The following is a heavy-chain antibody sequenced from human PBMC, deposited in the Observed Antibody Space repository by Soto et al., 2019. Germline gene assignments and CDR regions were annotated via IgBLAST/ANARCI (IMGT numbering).Heavy chain of an antibody. D-gene: IGHD3-3*01. CDR3: TTVSNPVLRFLEWPRRTYYYGMDV. J-gene: IGHJ6*02. Sequence: GGSLRLSCAASGFTFSNAWMNWVRQAPGEGLEWVGRIKSKTDGGTTDYAAPVKGRFTISRDDSKNTLYLQMNSLKTEDTAVYYCTTVSNPVLRFLEWPRRTYYYGMDVWGQGTTVTVSS. V-gene: IGHV3-15*07. CDR1: GFTFSNAW. CDR2: IKSKTDGGTT.